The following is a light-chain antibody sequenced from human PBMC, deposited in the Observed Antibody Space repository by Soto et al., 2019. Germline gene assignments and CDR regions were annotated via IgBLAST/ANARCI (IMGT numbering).Light chain of an antibody. CDR3: QQYGSSTWT. Sequence: EIVLTQSPATLSLSPGERATLSCRASQSVSSSYLAWYQQKPGQAPRLLIYGASRRATGIPDRFSGSGSGTDFTLTISRLEPEDFAVFYCQQYGSSTWTFGQGTRVEIK. CDR2: GAS. CDR1: QSVSSSY. J-gene: IGKJ1*01. V-gene: IGKV3-20*01.